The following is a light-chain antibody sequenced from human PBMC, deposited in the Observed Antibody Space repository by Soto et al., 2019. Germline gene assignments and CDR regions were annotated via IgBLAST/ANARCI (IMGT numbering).Light chain of an antibody. CDR2: GAS. V-gene: IGKV3-20*01. CDR1: QTVRSSF. CDR3: QHYGRSSWT. J-gene: IGKJ1*01. Sequence: DIQLTQSPGTLSLSPGERVTLSCRASQTVRSSFGAWYQQKPGQAPRLLIYGASTRATGIPARFSGRGSGTDFTLTISSLEPEVLGVYYCQHYGRSSWTFGQGTKVEIK.